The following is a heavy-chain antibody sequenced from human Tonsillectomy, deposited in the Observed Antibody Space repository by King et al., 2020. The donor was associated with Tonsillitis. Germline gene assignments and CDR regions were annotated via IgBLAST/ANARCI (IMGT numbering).Heavy chain of an antibody. CDR3: AREGIDYYDSSGYYRVDAFDI. CDR1: GFTFSSYA. CDR2: ISSSGSTI. Sequence: VQLVESGGGLVQPGGSLRLSCAASGFTFSSYAMNWVRQAPGKGLEWVSYISSSGSTIYYADFVKGRFTSSRDNAKNSLYLQMNSLRAEDTAVYYCAREGIDYYDSSGYYRVDAFDIWGQGTMVTVSS. V-gene: IGHV3-48*03. J-gene: IGHJ3*02. D-gene: IGHD3-22*01.